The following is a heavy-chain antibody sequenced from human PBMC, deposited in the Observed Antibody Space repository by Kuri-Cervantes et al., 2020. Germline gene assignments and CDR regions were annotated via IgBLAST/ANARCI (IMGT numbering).Heavy chain of an antibody. CDR2: IIPIFATA. J-gene: IGHJ6*03. CDR3: AEGAGDRDYYYMDV. V-gene: IGHV1-69*06. D-gene: IGHD1-26*01. Sequence: SVKVSCKASGGTFNSYTINWVRQAPGQGLEWMGGIIPIFATAMYAQKFQGRVTITADKSTSTAYMELSSLRSDDTAVYYCAEGAGDRDYYYMDVWGKGTTVTVSS. CDR1: GGTFNSYT.